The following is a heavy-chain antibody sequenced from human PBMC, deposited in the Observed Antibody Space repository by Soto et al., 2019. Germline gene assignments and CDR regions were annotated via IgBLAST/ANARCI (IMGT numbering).Heavy chain of an antibody. CDR2: IYYSGST. CDR1: GGSISSGGYY. V-gene: IGHV4-31*03. CDR3: ARDSVVPAAWPNGMDV. D-gene: IGHD2-2*01. J-gene: IGHJ6*02. Sequence: PSETLSLTCTVSGGSISSGGYYWSWIRQHPGKGLEWIGYIYYSGSTYYNPSLKSRVTISVDTSKNQFSLKLSSVTAADTAVYYCARDSVVPAAWPNGMDVWGQGTTVTVSS.